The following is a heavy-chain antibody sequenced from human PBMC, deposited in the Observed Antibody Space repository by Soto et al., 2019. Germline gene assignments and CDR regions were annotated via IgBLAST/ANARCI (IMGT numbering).Heavy chain of an antibody. D-gene: IGHD6-19*01. CDR2: INPSGGST. J-gene: IGHJ4*02. V-gene: IGHV1-46*03. Sequence: GASVKVSCKASGYSFTSYYMHWVRQAPGQGLEWMGIINPSGGSTKYAQKFQGRVTVTTDTSTSTVYMELSNLRSEDTAVYYCTKGSQWLVSYWGQGTQVTVSS. CDR3: TKGSQWLVSY. CDR1: GYSFTSYY.